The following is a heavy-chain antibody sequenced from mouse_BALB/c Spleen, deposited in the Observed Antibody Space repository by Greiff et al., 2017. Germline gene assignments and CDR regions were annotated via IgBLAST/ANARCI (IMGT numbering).Heavy chain of an antibody. V-gene: IGHV1S81*02. CDR3: ARGGDNMRGAMDY. J-gene: IGHJ4*01. CDR1: GYNFTSYW. D-gene: IGHD1-3*01. CDR2: INPSNGRT. Sequence: QVQLQQPGAELVKPGTSVKLSCKASGYNFTSYWMHWVKQRPGQGLEWIGEINPSNGRTNYNEKFKSKATLTVDKSSSTAYMQLSSLTSEDSAVYYCARGGDNMRGAMDYWGQGTSVTVSS.